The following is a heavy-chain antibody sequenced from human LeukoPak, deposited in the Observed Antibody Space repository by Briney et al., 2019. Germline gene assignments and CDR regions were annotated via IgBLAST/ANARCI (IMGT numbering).Heavy chain of an antibody. J-gene: IGHJ4*02. V-gene: IGHV3-48*03. CDR1: GFTFGSYE. Sequence: GGSLRLSCAASGFTFGSYEMNWVRQAPGKGLEWVSYISSGSTIYYADSVKGRFTISRDNAKNSLYLQMNSLRAEDTAVYYCASWKGEVGATERGFDYWGQGTLVTVSS. CDR2: ISSGSTI. CDR3: ASWKGEVGATERGFDY. D-gene: IGHD1-26*01.